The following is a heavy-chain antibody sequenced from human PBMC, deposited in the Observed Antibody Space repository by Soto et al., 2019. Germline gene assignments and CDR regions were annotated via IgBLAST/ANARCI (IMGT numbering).Heavy chain of an antibody. V-gene: IGHV1-18*01. CDR2: ISAYNGNT. CDR3: ARDSEIYYGPGGAFAI. J-gene: IGHJ3*02. Sequence: ASVKVSCKASGYTFTSYGISWVRQAPGQGLEWMGWISAYNGNTNYAQKLQGRVTMTTDTSTSTAYMELRSLRSDDTAVYYCARDSEIYYGPGGAFAIWGQGTMVTVSS. D-gene: IGHD3-10*01. CDR1: GYTFTSYG.